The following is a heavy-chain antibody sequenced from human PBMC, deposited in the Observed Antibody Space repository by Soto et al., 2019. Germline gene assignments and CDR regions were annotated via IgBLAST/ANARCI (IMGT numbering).Heavy chain of an antibody. V-gene: IGHV1-18*01. CDR2: ISAYNGNT. J-gene: IGHJ4*02. CDR3: ARDLGAQILDD. D-gene: IGHD1-26*01. CDR1: GYTFTSYG. Sequence: QVQLVQSGAEVKKPGASVKVSCKASGYTFTSYGISWVRQAPGQGLEWMGWISAYNGNTKYAQKLEGRVTMTTDTSTRTAYMELRRLRSAGTAVYYCARDLGAQILDDWGQGTLVTVSS.